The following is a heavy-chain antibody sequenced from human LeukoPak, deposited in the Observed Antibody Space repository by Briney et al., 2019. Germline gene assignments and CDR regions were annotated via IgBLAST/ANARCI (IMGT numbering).Heavy chain of an antibody. CDR1: GFTFSSYW. V-gene: IGHV3-7*01. D-gene: IGHD2-8*01. CDR3: AKDRCSNGIGCLYYYMDV. Sequence: GGSLRLSCAASGFTFSSYWMSWVRQAPGKGLEWVANIKQEGSEKYYVDSVKGRFTISRDNAKNSRYLQMNSLRAEDTAVYYCAKDRCSNGIGCLYYYMDVWGKGTTVTISS. CDR2: IKQEGSEK. J-gene: IGHJ6*03.